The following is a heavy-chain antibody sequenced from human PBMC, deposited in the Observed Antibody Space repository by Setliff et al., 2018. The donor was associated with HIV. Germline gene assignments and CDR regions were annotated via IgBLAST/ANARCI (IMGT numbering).Heavy chain of an antibody. D-gene: IGHD2-2*01. V-gene: IGHV4-59*11. CDR1: GASTSSHY. CDR3: ARHNCGTTACYGVVV. J-gene: IGHJ3*01. CDR2: IYSTGST. Sequence: SETLSLTCTVSGASTSSHYWSWIRQSPGKELEWIGYIYSTGSTNYNPSLQSRVSISMDASSNKFSLQVTSVTSADTAVYYCARHNCGTTACYGVVVWGQGTMVTVSS.